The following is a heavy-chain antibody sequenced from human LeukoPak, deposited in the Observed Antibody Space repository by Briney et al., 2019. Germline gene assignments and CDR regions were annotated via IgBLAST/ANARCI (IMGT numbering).Heavy chain of an antibody. Sequence: GGSLRLSCAASGFTFSTYWMSWVRQAPGEGLEWVANINQDGSEKYYVDSVKGRFTISRDNAKNSLYLQMNSLRAEDTAVYYCARGFFYGSGSYFDYWGQGTLVTVSS. CDR3: ARGFFYGSGSYFDY. V-gene: IGHV3-7*01. D-gene: IGHD3-10*01. CDR1: GFTFSTYW. CDR2: INQDGSEK. J-gene: IGHJ4*02.